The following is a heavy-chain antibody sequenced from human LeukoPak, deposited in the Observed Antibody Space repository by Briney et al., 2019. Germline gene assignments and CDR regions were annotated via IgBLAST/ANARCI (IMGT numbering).Heavy chain of an antibody. D-gene: IGHD3-10*01. CDR2: ISSSSSTI. V-gene: IGHV3-48*01. CDR1: GFTFSSYS. CDR3: ARGETMVRGVIRN. J-gene: IGHJ4*02. Sequence: GGSLRLSCAASGFTFSSYSMNWVRQAPGKGLEWVSYISSSSSTIYYADSVKGRFTISRDNAKNSLYLQMNSLRAEDTAVYYCARGETMVRGVIRNWGQGTLVTVSS.